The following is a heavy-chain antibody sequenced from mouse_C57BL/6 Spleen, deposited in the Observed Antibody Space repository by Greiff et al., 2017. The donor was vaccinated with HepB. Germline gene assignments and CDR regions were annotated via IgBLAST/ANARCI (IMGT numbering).Heavy chain of an antibody. V-gene: IGHV1-54*01. CDR3: ARSYYYCSSYVKDAMDY. D-gene: IGHD1-1*01. J-gene: IGHJ4*01. Sequence: QVHVKQSGAELVRPGPSVKVSCKASGYAFTNYLIEWVKLRPGQGLEWIGVINPGSGGTNFNEKFKGKATLTADKSSSTSYMQLSSLTSEDSADYFCARSYYYCSSYVKDAMDYWGQGTSVTVSS. CDR2: INPGSGGT. CDR1: GYAFTNYL.